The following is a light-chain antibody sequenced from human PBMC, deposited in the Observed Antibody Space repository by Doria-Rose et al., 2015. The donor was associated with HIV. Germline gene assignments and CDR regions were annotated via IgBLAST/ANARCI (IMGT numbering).Light chain of an antibody. V-gene: IGKV3-20*01. J-gene: IGKJ1*01. CDR1: QSFSSTY. CDR3: HQYGISWT. CDR2: DGS. Sequence: TQSPGTLSLSPGERATLSCRASQSFSSTYLAWYQQKPGQAPSLLIYDGSTRATGIPDRFSASGSGTDFTLTINRLEPEGFALYYCHQYGISWTFGQGTKVEI.